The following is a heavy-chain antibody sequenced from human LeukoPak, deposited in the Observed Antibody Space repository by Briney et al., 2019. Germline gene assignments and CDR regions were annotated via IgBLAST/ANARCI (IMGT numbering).Heavy chain of an antibody. J-gene: IGHJ6*02. Sequence: ASVKVSCKASGYTFTSYAMHWVRQAPGQRLEWMGWINAGNGNTKYSQKFQGRVTITRDASASTAYMELSSLRSEDTAVYYCARDLQWPGYYYYYGMDVWGQGTTVTVSS. V-gene: IGHV1-3*01. CDR3: ARDLQWPGYYYYYGMDV. CDR2: INAGNGNT. CDR1: GYTFTSYA. D-gene: IGHD6-19*01.